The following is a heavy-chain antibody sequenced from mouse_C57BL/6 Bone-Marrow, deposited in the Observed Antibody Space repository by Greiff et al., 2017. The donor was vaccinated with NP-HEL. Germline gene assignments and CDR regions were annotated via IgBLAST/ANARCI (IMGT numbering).Heavy chain of an antibody. J-gene: IGHJ2*01. CDR1: GYTFTDYY. D-gene: IGHD4-1*02. CDR2: INPNNGGT. Sequence: EVQLQQSGPELVKPGASVKISCKASGYTFTDYYMNWVKQSHGKSLEWIGDINPNNGGTSYNQKFKGKATLTVDKSSSTAYMELRSLTSEDSAVYYCANWDDYYDFDYWGQGTTLTVSS. CDR3: ANWDDYYDFDY. V-gene: IGHV1-26*01.